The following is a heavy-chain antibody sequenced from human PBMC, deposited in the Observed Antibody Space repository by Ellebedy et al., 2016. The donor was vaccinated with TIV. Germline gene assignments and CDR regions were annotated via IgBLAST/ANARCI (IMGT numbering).Heavy chain of an antibody. D-gene: IGHD2/OR15-2a*01. CDR3: ARGLGGGEYFDF. Sequence: MPGGSLRLSCAVYGVSFSGSYWSWIRRPPGKGLEWIGEINHSVGTNSNPSLKSRVTISLDTSKNQFSLKLTSVSAADTADYFWARGLGGGEYFDFWGQGTPVTVSS. V-gene: IGHV4-34*01. CDR1: GVSFSGSY. CDR2: INHSVGT. J-gene: IGHJ4*02.